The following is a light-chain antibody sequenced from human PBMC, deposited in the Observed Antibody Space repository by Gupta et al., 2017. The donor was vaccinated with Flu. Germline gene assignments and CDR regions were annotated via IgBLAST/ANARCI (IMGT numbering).Light chain of an antibody. CDR3: QQRTNWQWT. J-gene: IGKJ1*01. CDR2: DAS. CDR1: QTVSDW. V-gene: IGKV3-11*01. Sequence: EIVLTQCPATLSLSPGERATLSCRASQTVSDWLAWYQQKPGQAPRLLIFDASNRASGIPARFSGSGSGTDFTLTISSLEPEDFAVYYCQQRTNWQWTFGQGTKVEIK.